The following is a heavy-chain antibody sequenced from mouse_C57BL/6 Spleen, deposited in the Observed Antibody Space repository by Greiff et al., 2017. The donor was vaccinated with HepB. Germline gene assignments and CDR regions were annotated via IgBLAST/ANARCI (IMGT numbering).Heavy chain of an antibody. CDR1: GYSITSGYY. D-gene: IGHD1-1*01. CDR2: ISYDGSN. V-gene: IGHV3-6*01. J-gene: IGHJ4*01. CDR3: SSEERAKLRGYAIDY. Sequence: VQLQQSGPGLVNPSQSLPLTCSVPGYSITSGYYWNWIRQFPGNKLEWMGYISYDGSNNYNPSLKNRISITRDTSKNQFFLKLNSVTTEDTATYFCSSEERAKLRGYAIDYCGQGTSVTVSS.